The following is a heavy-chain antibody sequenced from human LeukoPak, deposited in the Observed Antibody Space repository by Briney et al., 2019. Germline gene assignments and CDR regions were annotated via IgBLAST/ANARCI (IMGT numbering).Heavy chain of an antibody. CDR2: IKQDGSEI. Sequence: GRSLRLSCVVSRFTLTKYWMSWVRQAPGKGLEFVANIKQDGSEIYYVESVKGSFHISRDNAKHTLYLPMNSLRADDTAVYNCARPLGWPLNWFDPWSQGTLVTVSS. V-gene: IGHV3-7*01. CDR1: RFTLTKYW. CDR3: ARPLGWPLNWFDP. D-gene: IGHD5-24*01. J-gene: IGHJ5*02.